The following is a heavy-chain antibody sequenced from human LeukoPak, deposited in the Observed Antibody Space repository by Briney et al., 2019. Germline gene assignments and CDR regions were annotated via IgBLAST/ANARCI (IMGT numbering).Heavy chain of an antibody. CDR2: IIPIFGTA. Sequence: SVKVSCKASGGTFSSYAISWVRQAPGQGLEWMGRIIPIFGTANYAQKFQGRVTITTDESTNTAYMELSSLRSEDTAVYYCARDRASTAMAYFDYWGQGTLVTVSS. CDR1: GGTFSSYA. D-gene: IGHD5-18*01. V-gene: IGHV1-69*05. CDR3: ARDRASTAMAYFDY. J-gene: IGHJ4*02.